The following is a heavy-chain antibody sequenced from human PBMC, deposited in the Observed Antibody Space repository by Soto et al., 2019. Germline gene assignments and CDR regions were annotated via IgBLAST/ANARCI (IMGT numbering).Heavy chain of an antibody. D-gene: IGHD1-1*01. CDR2: FYRGGDT. CDR3: ARDLCWNALLNTYYYGMDV. Sequence: EVQLVETGGGLIQPGGSLRLSCEVSGFSVSDSSMSWVRQAPGKGLEWVSVFYRGGDTDYSDSVKGRGTVSRDTFKNTLFLQMDSLTVEDTAVYFCARDLCWNALLNTYYYGMDVWGQGTTVTVS. J-gene: IGHJ6*02. CDR1: GFSVSDSS. V-gene: IGHV3-53*02.